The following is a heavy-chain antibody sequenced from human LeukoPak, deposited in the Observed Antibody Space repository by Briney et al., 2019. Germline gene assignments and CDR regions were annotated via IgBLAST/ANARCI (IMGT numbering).Heavy chain of an antibody. J-gene: IGHJ6*03. CDR3: ARGTTNYYYYYMDV. V-gene: IGHV1-69*04. D-gene: IGHD1-7*01. Sequence: SVKVSCKASGGTFISYAISWVRQARGQGLECMGRIIPILGIANYAQKFQGRVTITADESTSTAYMELSSLRSEDTAVYYCARGTTNYYYYYMDVWGKGTTVTVSS. CDR1: GGTFISYA. CDR2: IIPILGIA.